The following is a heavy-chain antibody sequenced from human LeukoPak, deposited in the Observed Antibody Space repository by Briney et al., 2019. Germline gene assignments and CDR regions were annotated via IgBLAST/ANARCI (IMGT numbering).Heavy chain of an antibody. D-gene: IGHD3-16*02. CDR1: GFTFNDYY. CDR2: ISSSGTTI. CDR3: ARERYDYVWGSYRYFFDY. Sequence: GGSLRLSCAAPGFTFNDYYMSWIRQAPGKGLEWVSYISSSGTTIYYADSVKGRFTISRDNAKNSLYLQMTSLRAEDTALYYCARERYDYVWGSYRYFFDYWGQGTLVTVSS. J-gene: IGHJ4*02. V-gene: IGHV3-11*01.